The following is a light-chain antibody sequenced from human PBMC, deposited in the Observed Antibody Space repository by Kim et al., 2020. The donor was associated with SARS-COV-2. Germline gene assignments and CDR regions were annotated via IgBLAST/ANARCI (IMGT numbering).Light chain of an antibody. CDR2: YVS. Sequence: DVQMTQSPSSVSASVGDRVTITCRASQSISNWLVWYQQKPGNAPKVLISYVSRLQSGVPSRFRGSGFGKEFTLTISSLQPDDFATYHCQPSRFFPLTFGGGTKVDLK. V-gene: IGKV1-12*01. CDR1: QSISNW. J-gene: IGKJ4*01. CDR3: QPSRFFPLT.